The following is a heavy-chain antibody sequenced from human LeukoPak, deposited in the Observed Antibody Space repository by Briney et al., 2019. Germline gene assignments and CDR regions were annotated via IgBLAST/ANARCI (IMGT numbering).Heavy chain of an antibody. CDR3: AKEGSGSSSDN. J-gene: IGHJ4*02. CDR2: VYPRDSDT. CDR1: GYSFTSYW. V-gene: IGHV5-51*01. D-gene: IGHD6-25*01. Sequence: GESLKISCKASGYSFTSYWIGLVRQMPGKGLEWMGIVYPRDSDTRYSPSFQGQVTISADKSISTAYLQWSSLKASDTAMYFCAKEGSGSSSDNWGRGTLVTVSS.